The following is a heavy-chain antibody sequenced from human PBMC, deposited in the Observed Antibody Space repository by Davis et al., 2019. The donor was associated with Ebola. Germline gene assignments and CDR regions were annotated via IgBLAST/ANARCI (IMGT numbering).Heavy chain of an antibody. CDR1: GFTSSNYG. CDR2: IWYEGRNK. D-gene: IGHD4-17*01. CDR3: AKDYHDFGDPTHTLDY. J-gene: IGHJ4*02. V-gene: IGHV3-33*06. Sequence: PGGSLRLSCEASGFTSSNYGMHWVRQAPGKGLEWVASIWYEGRNKFYADSVKGRFTISRDNSKNTLFLQMNSLRAEDTALYYCAKDYHDFGDPTHTLDYWGQGIMVTVSS.